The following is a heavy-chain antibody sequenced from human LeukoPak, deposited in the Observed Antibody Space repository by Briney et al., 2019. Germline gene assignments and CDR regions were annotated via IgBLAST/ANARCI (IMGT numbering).Heavy chain of an antibody. CDR2: INTDGSST. CDR1: GFTFSSYW. Sequence: GGSLRLSCAASGFTFSSYWMHWVRQAPGKGLVWVSRINTDGSSTSYADSVKGRFTISRDNAKNTLYLQMNSLRAEDTAVYYCARGKLGRWYFDLWGRGTLVTVSS. J-gene: IGHJ2*01. D-gene: IGHD7-27*01. V-gene: IGHV3-74*01. CDR3: ARGKLGRWYFDL.